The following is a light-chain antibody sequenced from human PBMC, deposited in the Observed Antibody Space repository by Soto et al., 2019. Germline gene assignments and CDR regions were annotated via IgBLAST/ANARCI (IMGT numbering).Light chain of an antibody. Sequence: EIVLTQSPATLSLSPGERATLSCRASQSVSSYLAWYQQKPGQAPSLLIYGVSSRATGIPDSFSGSGSGTEFTLTINSLQSEDFAVYYCQQYNNWPRTFGQGTKVDI. V-gene: IGKV3D-15*01. CDR3: QQYNNWPRT. CDR2: GVS. CDR1: QSVSSY. J-gene: IGKJ1*01.